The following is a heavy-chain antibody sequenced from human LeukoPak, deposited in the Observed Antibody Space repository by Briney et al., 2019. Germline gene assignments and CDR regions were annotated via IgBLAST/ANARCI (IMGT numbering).Heavy chain of an antibody. CDR2: LYYSGST. Sequence: SETLSLTCTVSGGSISSSSYYWGWIRQPPGKGLEWIGSLYYSGSTYYNPSLKSRLTISVDTSKNQFSLKLSSVTAADTAVYYCARASSIAARVDYWRQGTLVTVSS. CDR3: ARASSIAARVDY. V-gene: IGHV4-39*01. CDR1: GGSISSSSYY. D-gene: IGHD6-6*01. J-gene: IGHJ4*02.